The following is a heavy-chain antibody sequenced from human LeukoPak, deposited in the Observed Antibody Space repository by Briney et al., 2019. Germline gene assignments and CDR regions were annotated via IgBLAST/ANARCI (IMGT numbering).Heavy chain of an antibody. Sequence: SETLSLTCSVSGDTINDSYWTWIRQPVGSAMQWIGRVSASGSSSYNLSLKSRVIMSVDVSKDQLSLNLTSVTDADTAVYCCAKDLSRQRRGLNYGPWFDPWGRGTLVTVSS. CDR1: GDTINDSY. V-gene: IGHV4-4*07. CDR2: VSASGSS. D-gene: IGHD4-17*01. J-gene: IGHJ5*02. CDR3: AKDLSRQRRGLNYGPWFDP.